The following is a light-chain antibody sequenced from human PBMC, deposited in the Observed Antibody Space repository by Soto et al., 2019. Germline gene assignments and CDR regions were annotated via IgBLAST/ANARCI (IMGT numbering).Light chain of an antibody. V-gene: IGLV1-40*01. CDR2: ANT. CDR3: QSYDANLNGYV. Sequence: QLVLTQPPSMSGAPGQRVTISCTGSSSNIAAGYDVHWHQQPPGAAPKLLIYANTNRPSGVPDRFSGSKSGTTASLAITGLQAEDEADYYCQSYDANLNGYVFGPGTKLTVL. CDR1: SSNIAAGYD. J-gene: IGLJ1*01.